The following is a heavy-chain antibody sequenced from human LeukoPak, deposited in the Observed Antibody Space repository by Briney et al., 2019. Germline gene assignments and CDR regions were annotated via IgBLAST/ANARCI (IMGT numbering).Heavy chain of an antibody. CDR1: GGSFSGYY. CDR3: ATRDGYNRRTISSDY. CDR2: INHSGST. V-gene: IGHV4-34*01. D-gene: IGHD5-24*01. J-gene: IGHJ4*02. Sequence: PSETLSLTCAVYGGSFSGYYWSWIRQPPGKGLEWIGEINHSGSTNYNPSLKSRVTISVDTSKNQFSLKLSSVTAADTAVYYCATRDGYNRRTISSDYWGQGTLVTVSS.